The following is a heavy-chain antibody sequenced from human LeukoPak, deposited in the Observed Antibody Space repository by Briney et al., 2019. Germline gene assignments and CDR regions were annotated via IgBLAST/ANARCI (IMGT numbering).Heavy chain of an antibody. D-gene: IGHD5-18*01. CDR2: ISSSSSTI. CDR3: ARGNSYRTPDY. V-gene: IGHV3-48*02. CDR1: GFTFSSYS. Sequence: GGSLRLSCAASGFTFSSYSMNWVRQAPEKGLEWVSYISSSSSTIYYADSVKGRFTISRDNAKNSLYLQMHSLRDEDTAVYFCARGNSYRTPDYWGQGTLVTVSS. J-gene: IGHJ4*02.